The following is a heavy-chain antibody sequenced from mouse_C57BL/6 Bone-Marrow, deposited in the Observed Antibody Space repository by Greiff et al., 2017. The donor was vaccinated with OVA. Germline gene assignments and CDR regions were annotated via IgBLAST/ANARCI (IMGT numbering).Heavy chain of an antibody. Sequence: VQLQQSGTVLARPGASVKMSCKTSGYTFTSYWMHWVKQRPGQGLEWIGAIYPGNSDTSYNQKFKGKAKLTAVTSASTAYMELSSLTNEDSAVYYCTIYYGNYLDYWGQGTTLTVSS. V-gene: IGHV1-5*01. CDR2: IYPGNSDT. D-gene: IGHD2-1*01. CDR3: TIYYGNYLDY. CDR1: GYTFTSYW. J-gene: IGHJ2*01.